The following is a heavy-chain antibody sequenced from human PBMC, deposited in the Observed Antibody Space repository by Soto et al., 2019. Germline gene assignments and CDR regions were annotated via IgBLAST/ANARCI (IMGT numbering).Heavy chain of an antibody. D-gene: IGHD4-17*01. CDR2: IYYSGST. Sequence: SETLSLTCAVSGGSISSYYWSWIQQPPGKGLEWIGYIYYSGSTNYNPSLKSRVTISVDTSKNQFSLKLSSVTAADTAVYYCARAGYGYYYYYMDVWGKGTTVTVSS. V-gene: IGHV4-59*01. CDR3: ARAGYGYYYYYMDV. J-gene: IGHJ6*03. CDR1: GGSISSYY.